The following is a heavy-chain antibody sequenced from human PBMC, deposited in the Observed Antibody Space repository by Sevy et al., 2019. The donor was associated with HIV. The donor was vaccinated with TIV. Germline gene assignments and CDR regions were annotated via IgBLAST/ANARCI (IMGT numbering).Heavy chain of an antibody. Sequence: ASVKVSCKASGGTFSSYAISWVRQAPGQGLEWMGGIIPIFGTANYAQKFQGRVTITADESTSTAYMERSSLRSEDTAVYYCARAIVGATAYYYYGMDVWGQGTTVTVSS. V-gene: IGHV1-69*13. CDR3: ARAIVGATAYYYYGMDV. CDR1: GGTFSSYA. CDR2: IIPIFGTA. D-gene: IGHD1-26*01. J-gene: IGHJ6*02.